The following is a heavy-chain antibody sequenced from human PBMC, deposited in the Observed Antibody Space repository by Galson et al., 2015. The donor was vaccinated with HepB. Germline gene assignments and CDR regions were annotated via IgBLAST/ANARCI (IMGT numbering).Heavy chain of an antibody. Sequence: SVKVSCKASGYTFTSYAMNWVRQAPGQGLERMGWINTNTGNPTYAQDFTGRFVFSLDTSVSTAYLQISSLKAEDTAVYYCAREGHIAAAGTLTGSSFDYWGQGTLVTVSS. CDR3: AREGHIAAAGTLTGSSFDY. CDR2: INTNTGNP. V-gene: IGHV7-4-1*02. J-gene: IGHJ4*02. CDR1: GYTFTSYA. D-gene: IGHD6-13*01.